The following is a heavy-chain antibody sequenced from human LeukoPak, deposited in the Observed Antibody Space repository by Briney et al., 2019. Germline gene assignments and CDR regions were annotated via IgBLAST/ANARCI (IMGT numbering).Heavy chain of an antibody. D-gene: IGHD5-18*01. CDR1: GFTFSSYA. CDR2: ISYDGSNK. V-gene: IGHV3-30*04. J-gene: IGHJ4*02. Sequence: GRSLRLSCAASGFTFSSYAMLWVRQAPGKGLEWVAVISYDGSNKYYADSVKGRFTISRDNSKNTPYLQMNSLRAEDTAVYYCARDFADTASSTTFDYWGQGTLVTVSS. CDR3: ARDFADTASSTTFDY.